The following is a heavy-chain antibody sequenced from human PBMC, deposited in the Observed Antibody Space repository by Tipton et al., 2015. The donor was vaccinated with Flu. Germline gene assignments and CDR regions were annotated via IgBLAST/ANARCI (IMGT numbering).Heavy chain of an antibody. CDR2: INHSGST. CDR3: ARPRSESFYAMDV. J-gene: IGHJ6*02. V-gene: IGHV4-34*01. CDR1: GGSFSGYY. Sequence: GLVKPSETLSLTCAVYGGSFSGYYWSWIRQPPGKGLEWIGEINHSGSTNYNPSLKSRVTISVDTSKNQFSLKLSSVAAADTAVYYCARPRSESFYAMDVWGQGTTVTVSS.